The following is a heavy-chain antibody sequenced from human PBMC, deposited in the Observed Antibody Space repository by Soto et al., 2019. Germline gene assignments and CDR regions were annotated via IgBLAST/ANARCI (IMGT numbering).Heavy chain of an antibody. D-gene: IGHD3-22*01. J-gene: IGHJ4*02. Sequence: ASVKVSCKASGYTFTSYGISWVRQAPGQGLEWMGWISAYNGNTNYAQKLQGRVTMTTDTSTSTAYMELRSLRSDDTAVYYCAREPGYYDSSGYPGSDYFDYWGQGTLVTVSS. CDR2: ISAYNGNT. V-gene: IGHV1-18*01. CDR1: GYTFTSYG. CDR3: AREPGYYDSSGYPGSDYFDY.